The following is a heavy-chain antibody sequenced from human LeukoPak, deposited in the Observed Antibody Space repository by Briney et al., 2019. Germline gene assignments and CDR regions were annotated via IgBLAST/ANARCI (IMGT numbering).Heavy chain of an antibody. CDR2: VSHDGIQT. CDR3: ARDGGGGYNQIDF. D-gene: IGHD5-24*01. V-gene: IGHV3-30-3*01. J-gene: IGHJ4*02. Sequence: GGFLRLSCAASGFTFSNYAMHWVRQGLVKGLESMAVVSHDGIQTYYADSVKGRFTISRDNSKSTLFLQMNSLRAEDTAVYYCARDGGGGYNQIDFWGQGTLVTVSS. CDR1: GFTFSNYA.